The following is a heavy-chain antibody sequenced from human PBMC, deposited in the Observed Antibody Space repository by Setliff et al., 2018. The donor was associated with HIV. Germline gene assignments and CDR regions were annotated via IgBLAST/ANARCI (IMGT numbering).Heavy chain of an antibody. CDR2: ITGSGGSV. V-gene: IGHV3-11*01. CDR1: GFIFNDYY. Sequence: PGGSLRLSCTASGFIFNDYYMAWVRQAPGKGLEWVAYITGSGGSVYYADFVRGRFTISRDNANNSVFLQMSSLSAEDTALYYCARVRTSYNFWVGDVFDPWGQGTLVTVSS. CDR3: ARVRTSYNFWVGDVFDP. D-gene: IGHD1-1*01. J-gene: IGHJ5*02.